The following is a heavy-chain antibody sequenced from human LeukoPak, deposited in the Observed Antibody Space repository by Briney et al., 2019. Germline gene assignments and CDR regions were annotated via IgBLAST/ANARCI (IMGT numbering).Heavy chain of an antibody. J-gene: IGHJ4*02. CDR1: GYSFTSFW. Sequence: GESLKISCKGSGYSFTSFWIGWVRQMPGKGLEWMGIIYPGDSETKYSPSFQGQVAISVDRSINTAYLQWSSLKASDTAMYYCARRVEMATNHPYFDYWGQGTLVTVSS. CDR3: ARRVEMATNHPYFDY. D-gene: IGHD5-24*01. V-gene: IGHV5-51*01. CDR2: IYPGDSET.